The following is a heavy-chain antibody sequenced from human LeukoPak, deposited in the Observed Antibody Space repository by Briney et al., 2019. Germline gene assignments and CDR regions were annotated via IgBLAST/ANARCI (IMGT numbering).Heavy chain of an antibody. CDR2: IYTSGST. CDR1: GGSISSDY. Sequence: SETLSLTCSVSGGSISSDYWSWIRQPAGKGLEWIGHIYTSGSTNYNPSLKSRVTMSVDTSKNQFSLKLSSVTAADTAIYYCARGGYYGSGNDFRFDPWGQGTLVTVSS. V-gene: IGHV4-4*07. D-gene: IGHD3-10*01. J-gene: IGHJ5*02. CDR3: ARGGYYGSGNDFRFDP.